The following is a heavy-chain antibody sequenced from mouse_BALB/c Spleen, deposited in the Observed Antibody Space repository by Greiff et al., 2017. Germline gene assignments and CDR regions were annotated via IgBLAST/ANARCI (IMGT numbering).Heavy chain of an antibody. CDR1: GFNIKDYY. CDR3: NADYGSSYGFAY. Sequence: EVQLQQSGAELVRSGASVKLSCTASGFNIKDYYMHWVKQRPEQGLEWIGWIDPENGDTEYAPKFQGKATMTADTSSNTAYLQLSSLTSEDTAVYYCNADYGSSYGFAYWGQGTLVTVSA. CDR2: IDPENGDT. V-gene: IGHV14-4*02. J-gene: IGHJ3*01. D-gene: IGHD1-1*01.